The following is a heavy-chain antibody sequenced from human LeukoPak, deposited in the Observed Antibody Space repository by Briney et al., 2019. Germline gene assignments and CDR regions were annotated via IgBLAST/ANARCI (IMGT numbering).Heavy chain of an antibody. CDR3: ARHLGYYYYCGMDV. CDR1: GGSFSGYY. D-gene: IGHD7-27*01. CDR2: INHSGRT. J-gene: IGHJ6*02. Sequence: PSETLSLTCAVYGGSFSGYYWSWIPQPPGKGLEWSGEINHSGRTNYNPSLKSRATISVDTSKNQFSLKLSSVTAADTAVYYCARHLGYYYYCGMDVWGQGTTVTVSS. V-gene: IGHV4-34*01.